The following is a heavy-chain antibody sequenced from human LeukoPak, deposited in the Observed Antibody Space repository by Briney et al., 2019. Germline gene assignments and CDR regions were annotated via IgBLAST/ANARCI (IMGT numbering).Heavy chain of an antibody. V-gene: IGHV4-59*01. CDR3: ARARSHYGNFDY. D-gene: IGHD3-10*01. Sequence: PSETLSLTCTVSGGSISSYYWSWIRQPPGKGLEWIGYIYYSGSINYNPSLKSRVTISVDTSKNQFSLKLSSVTAADTAVYYCARARSHYGNFDYWGQGTLVTVSS. CDR1: GGSISSYY. J-gene: IGHJ4*02. CDR2: IYYSGSI.